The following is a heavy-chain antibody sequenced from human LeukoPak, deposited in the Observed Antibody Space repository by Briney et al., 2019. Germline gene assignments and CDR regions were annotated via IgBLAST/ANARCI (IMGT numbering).Heavy chain of an antibody. CDR2: IYTSGSA. D-gene: IGHD6-13*01. Sequence: SETLSLTCAVYGGSFSGYYWSWIRQPAGKGLEWIGRIYTSGSANYNPSLKSRVTISVDTSKNQFSLKLSSVTAADTAVYYCARERQQLVPGGYFDYWGQGTLVTVSS. J-gene: IGHJ4*02. V-gene: IGHV4-4*07. CDR1: GGSFSGYY. CDR3: ARERQQLVPGGYFDY.